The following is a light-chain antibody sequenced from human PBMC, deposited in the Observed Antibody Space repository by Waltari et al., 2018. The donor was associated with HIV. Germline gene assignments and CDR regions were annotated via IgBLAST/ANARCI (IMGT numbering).Light chain of an antibody. CDR2: ASA. J-gene: IGLJ3*02. CDR3: GSWDDSLRGGV. V-gene: IGLV1-51*01. CDR1: DSNLGSNH. Sequence: QSVLTQPPSVSAAPGENVSISCFGSDSNLGSNHVAWYPQVPGTAPKLLIFASARRSSGTPERVAASKSDTSATLDITGLQIGDEAVYHCGSWDDSLRGGVFGGGTRLTVL.